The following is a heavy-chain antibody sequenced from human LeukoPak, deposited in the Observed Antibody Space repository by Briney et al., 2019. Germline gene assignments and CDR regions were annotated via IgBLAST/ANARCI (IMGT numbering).Heavy chain of an antibody. V-gene: IGHV3-23*01. CDR3: AKRNTMVRGGPCFDY. D-gene: IGHD3-10*01. Sequence: GGSLRLSCAASGFTFSSYGMHWVRQAPGKGLEWVSIIFGNGDTTYYADSVKGRFTVSRDNSKDTLYLQMNDLRPDDTAIYYCAKRNTMVRGGPCFDYWGQGLLVTVSS. J-gene: IGHJ4*02. CDR2: IFGNGDTT. CDR1: GFTFSSYG.